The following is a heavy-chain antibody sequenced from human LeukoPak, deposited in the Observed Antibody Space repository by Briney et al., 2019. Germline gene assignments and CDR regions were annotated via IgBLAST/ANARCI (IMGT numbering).Heavy chain of an antibody. J-gene: IGHJ3*02. V-gene: IGHV3-53*01. CDR2: TYSGGST. Sequence: GGSLRLSCAASGFTVSSNYMSWVRQAPGKGLEWVSVTYSGGSTYYADSVKGRFTISRDNSKNTLYLQMNSLRAEDTAVYYCARESMTTVTTHAFDIWGQGTMVTVSS. D-gene: IGHD4-17*01. CDR3: ARESMTTVTTHAFDI. CDR1: GFTVSSNY.